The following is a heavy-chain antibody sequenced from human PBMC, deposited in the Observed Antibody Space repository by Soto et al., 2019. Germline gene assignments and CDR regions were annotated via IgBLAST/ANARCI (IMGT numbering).Heavy chain of an antibody. CDR2: INHSGST. CDR1: GGSFIGHY. V-gene: IGHV4-34*01. J-gene: IGHJ5*02. D-gene: IGHD3-10*01. CDR3: SRVTDYYGSGSYFSWFDP. Sequence: PSETLSLTCAVYGGSFIGHYGSWIRQPPGKGLEWIGEINHSGSTNYNPSLKSRVTISVDTSKNQFSLKLSSVTAADTAVYYCSRVTDYYGSGSYFSWFDPWGQGTLVIVSS.